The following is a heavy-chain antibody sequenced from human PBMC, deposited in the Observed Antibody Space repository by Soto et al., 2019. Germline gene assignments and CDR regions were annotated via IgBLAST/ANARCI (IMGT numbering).Heavy chain of an antibody. D-gene: IGHD5-12*01. Sequence: QVQLVQSGAEVKKPGASVKVSCKASGYTFTSYDINWVRQATGQGLEWMGWMNHNSGNTAYAQKFQGRVTFTSNTSISTSYMERSSLRSEDTAVYYCARERRDGYDNWGQGTLVTVSS. CDR3: ARERRDGYDN. CDR1: GYTFTSYD. V-gene: IGHV1-8*01. CDR2: MNHNSGNT. J-gene: IGHJ4*02.